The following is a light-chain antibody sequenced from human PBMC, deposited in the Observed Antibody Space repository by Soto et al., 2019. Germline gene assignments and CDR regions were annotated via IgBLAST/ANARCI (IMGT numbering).Light chain of an antibody. J-gene: IGLJ2*01. CDR2: DNN. CDR1: SSNIGNNY. CDR3: GTWDSSLSAV. V-gene: IGLV1-51*01. Sequence: QSVLTQPPSVSAAPGQKVTISCSGKSSNIGNNYVSWYQQLPGTAPKLLIYDNNKRPSGIPDRFSGSKSGTSATLGITVFQSGDEADYYCGTWDSSLSAVFGGGTKVTVL.